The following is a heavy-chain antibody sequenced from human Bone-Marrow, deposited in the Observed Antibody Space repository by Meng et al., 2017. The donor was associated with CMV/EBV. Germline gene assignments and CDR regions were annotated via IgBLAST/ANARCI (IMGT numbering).Heavy chain of an antibody. Sequence: YLFPSYWLSWVRQMPGKGLEWMGRIDPSDSYTNYSPSFQGHVTISADKSISTAYLQWSSLKASDTAMYYCARHDVSIAAAGNYFDYWGQGTLVTVSS. J-gene: IGHJ4*02. V-gene: IGHV5-10-1*01. CDR2: IDPSDSYT. D-gene: IGHD6-13*01. CDR1: YLFPSYW. CDR3: ARHDVSIAAAGNYFDY.